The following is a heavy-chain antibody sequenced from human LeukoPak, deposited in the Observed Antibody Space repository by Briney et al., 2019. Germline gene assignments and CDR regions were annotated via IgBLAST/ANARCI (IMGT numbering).Heavy chain of an antibody. J-gene: IGHJ3*02. Sequence: GGSLRLSCAASGFTFSSYAMSWVRQAPRKGLEWVSAISGSGGSTHYADSVKGRFTISRDNSKNTLYLQMNSLRAEDTAVYYCAKVLGYYDFYDAFDIWGQGTMVTVSS. CDR1: GFTFSSYA. D-gene: IGHD3-3*01. CDR3: AKVLGYYDFYDAFDI. V-gene: IGHV3-23*01. CDR2: ISGSGGST.